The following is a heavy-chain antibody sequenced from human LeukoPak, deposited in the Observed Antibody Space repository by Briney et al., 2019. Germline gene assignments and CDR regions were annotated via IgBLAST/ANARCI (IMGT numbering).Heavy chain of an antibody. CDR1: GGTFSSYA. V-gene: IGHV1-69*05. CDR3: ASGGYYWTFDY. Sequence: SVKVSCKASGGTFSSYAISWVRPAPGQGLEWMGGIIPIFGTANYAQKFQGRITITTTKTTSTAHMKLSSLRTADTAGYCCASGGYYWTFDYWGQGTLVTVSS. J-gene: IGHJ4*02. CDR2: IIPIFGTA. D-gene: IGHD1-26*01.